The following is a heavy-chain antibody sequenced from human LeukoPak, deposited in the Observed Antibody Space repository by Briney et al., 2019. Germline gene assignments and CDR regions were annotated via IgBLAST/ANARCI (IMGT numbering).Heavy chain of an antibody. Sequence: TGGSLRLSCAVSGITLSNYGMSWVRQAPGKGLEWVAGIRDNGGSTNYADSVKGRFTISSDNPKNTLYLQMNSLRAEDTAVYFCAKRGVVIRVILVGFHKEAYYFDSWGQGALVTVSS. CDR2: IRDNGGST. CDR1: GITLSNYG. J-gene: IGHJ4*02. CDR3: AKRGVVIRVILVGFHKEAYYFDS. V-gene: IGHV3-23*01. D-gene: IGHD3-22*01.